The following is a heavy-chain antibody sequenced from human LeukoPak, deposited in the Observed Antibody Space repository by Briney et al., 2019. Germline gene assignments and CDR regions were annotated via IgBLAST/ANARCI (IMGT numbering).Heavy chain of an antibody. D-gene: IGHD1-14*01. CDR1: GGSFSGYY. J-gene: IGHJ5*02. V-gene: IGHV4-34*01. CDR3: ARGITRYRFDP. CDR2: INHSGST. Sequence: PSETLSLTCAVYGGSFSGYYWSWIRQPPGKGLEWIGEINHSGSTNYNPSLKSRVTISVDTSKNQFSLKLSSVTAADTAVYYCARGITRYRFDPWGQGTLVTVSS.